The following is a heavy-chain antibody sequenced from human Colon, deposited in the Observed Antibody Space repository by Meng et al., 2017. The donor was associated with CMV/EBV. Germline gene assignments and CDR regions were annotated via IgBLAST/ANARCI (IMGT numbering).Heavy chain of an antibody. Sequence: SCEGSEFSFATYAMAWVRQAPGKGLEWIAGISGNGGSTYYADSVKGRFTISRDNSKNTLSLEMNSLRVEDTALYYCAKRGTGASYFAMDVWGQGTTVTVSS. CDR2: ISGNGGST. CDR1: EFSFATYA. CDR3: AKRGTGASYFAMDV. J-gene: IGHJ6*02. V-gene: IGHV3-23*01. D-gene: IGHD2/OR15-2a*01.